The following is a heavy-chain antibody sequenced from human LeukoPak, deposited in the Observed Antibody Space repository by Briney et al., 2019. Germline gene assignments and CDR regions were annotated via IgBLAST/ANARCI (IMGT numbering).Heavy chain of an antibody. CDR2: IYHSGST. J-gene: IGHJ3*02. V-gene: IGHV4-4*02. Sequence: PSGTLSLTCAVSGGSISSSNWWSWVRQPPGKGLEWIGEIYHSGSTNYNPSLKSRVTISVDKSKNQFSLKLSSVTAADTAVYYCARDLGDILTGYYNTRAFDIWGQGTMVTVSS. CDR1: GGSISSSNW. D-gene: IGHD3-9*01. CDR3: ARDLGDILTGYYNTRAFDI.